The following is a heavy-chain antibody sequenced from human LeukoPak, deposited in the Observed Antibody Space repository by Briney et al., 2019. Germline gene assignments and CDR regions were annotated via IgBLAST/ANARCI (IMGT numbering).Heavy chain of an antibody. CDR1: GGSISSGDYY. V-gene: IGHV4-30-4*01. Sequence: SETLSLTCTVSGGSISSGDYYWSWIRQPPGKGLEWIGYIYYSGSTYYNPSLKSRVTISVDTSKNQFSLKLSSVTAVDTAVYYCAREVVVTGAFDYWGQGTLVTVSS. J-gene: IGHJ4*02. CDR3: AREVVVTGAFDY. D-gene: IGHD2-21*02. CDR2: IYYSGST.